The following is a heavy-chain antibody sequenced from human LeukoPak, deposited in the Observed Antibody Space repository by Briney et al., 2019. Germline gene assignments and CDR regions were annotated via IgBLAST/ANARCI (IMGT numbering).Heavy chain of an antibody. CDR3: ARQGVAVAGSSGYPH. CDR2: IYPGDSDT. V-gene: IGHV5-51*01. Sequence: GESLKISCKGSGFSFTSYWIDWVRQMPGKGLEWMGIIYPGDSDTRYSPSFQGQVTISADKSISTAYLQWSSLKASDTAMYYCARQGVAVAGSSGYPHWGQGTLVTVSS. CDR1: GFSFTSYW. J-gene: IGHJ4*02. D-gene: IGHD3-22*01.